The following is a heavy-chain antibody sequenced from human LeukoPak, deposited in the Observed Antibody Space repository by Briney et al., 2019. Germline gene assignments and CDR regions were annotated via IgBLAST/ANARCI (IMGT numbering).Heavy chain of an antibody. D-gene: IGHD4-17*01. CDR1: GFTFSSYA. CDR2: ISYDGSNK. J-gene: IGHJ4*02. Sequence: GRSLRLSCAASGFTFSSYAMHWVRQAPGKGLEWVAVISYDGSNKYYADSVKGRFTISRDNSKNTLYLQMNSLRAEDTAVYYCARDIDYGDYLDYWGQGTLVTVSP. CDR3: ARDIDYGDYLDY. V-gene: IGHV3-30*04.